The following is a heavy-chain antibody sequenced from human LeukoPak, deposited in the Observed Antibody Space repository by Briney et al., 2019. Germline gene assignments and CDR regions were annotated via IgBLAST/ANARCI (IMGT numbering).Heavy chain of an antibody. Sequence: SKTLSLTCTVSGGSISSSSYYWGWIRQPPGKGLEWIGYIYYSGSTNYNPSLKSRVTISVDTSKNQFSLKLSSVTAADTAVYYCAGLRFLEWANYYYYGMDVWGQGTTVTVSS. J-gene: IGHJ6*02. CDR3: AGLRFLEWANYYYYGMDV. D-gene: IGHD3-3*01. CDR2: IYYSGST. CDR1: GGSISSSSYY. V-gene: IGHV4-61*05.